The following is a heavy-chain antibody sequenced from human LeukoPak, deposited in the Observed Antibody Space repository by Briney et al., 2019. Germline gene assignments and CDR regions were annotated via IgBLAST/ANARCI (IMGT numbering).Heavy chain of an antibody. J-gene: IGHJ4*02. CDR2: ISAYNGNT. CDR1: GGTFSSYE. V-gene: IGHV1-18*01. CDR3: ARDPSGSRPFDY. D-gene: IGHD1-26*01. Sequence: ASVKVSCKASGGTFSSYEISWVRQAPGQGLEWMGWISAYNGNTNYAQKLQGRVTMTTDTSTSTAYMELRSLRSDDTAVYYCARDPSGSRPFDYWGQGTLVTVSS.